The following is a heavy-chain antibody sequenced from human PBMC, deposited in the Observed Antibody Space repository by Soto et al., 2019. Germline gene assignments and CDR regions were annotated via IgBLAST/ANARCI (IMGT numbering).Heavy chain of an antibody. J-gene: IGHJ5*02. CDR2: ISAYNGNT. V-gene: IGHV1-18*01. D-gene: IGHD3-10*01. Sequence: ASVKVSCKASGYTFTSYGISWVRQAPGQGLEWMGWISAYNGNTNSAQKLQGRVTMTTDTSTSTAYMELRSLRSDATAVYYCARRWFGELGHLYCFDPWGQGTLVTLSS. CDR3: ARRWFGELGHLYCFDP. CDR1: GYTFTSYG.